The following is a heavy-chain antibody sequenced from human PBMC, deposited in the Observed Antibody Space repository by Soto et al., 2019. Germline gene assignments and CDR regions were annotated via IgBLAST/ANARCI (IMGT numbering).Heavy chain of an antibody. CDR3: AKDGTTAGIHYYGMDV. D-gene: IGHD2-2*02. Sequence: PGGSLRLSCEVSGFSFTTYGMNWVRQAPDKGLEWVSTVGRGGYTFYADSVRGRFTVSRDISKNTLFLQMNSLRAEDTALYFCAKDGTTAGIHYYGMDVWGQGTTVTVSS. CDR2: VGRGGYT. J-gene: IGHJ6*02. CDR1: GFSFTTYG. V-gene: IGHV3-23*01.